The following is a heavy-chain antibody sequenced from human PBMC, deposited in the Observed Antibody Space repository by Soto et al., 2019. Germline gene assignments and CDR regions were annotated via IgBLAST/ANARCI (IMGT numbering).Heavy chain of an antibody. CDR1: GGSMNDYY. J-gene: IGHJ4*02. V-gene: IGHV4-59*08. Sequence: SETLSLTCTVSGGSMNDYYWSWIRQPPGKGLEWIGYIYYSGSTYYSPSLKSRVTISLDTSKNQFILRLSSVTAADTAVYYCARRGGEYYFDSWGQGTLVTVSS. CDR2: IYYSGST. CDR3: ARRGGEYYFDS.